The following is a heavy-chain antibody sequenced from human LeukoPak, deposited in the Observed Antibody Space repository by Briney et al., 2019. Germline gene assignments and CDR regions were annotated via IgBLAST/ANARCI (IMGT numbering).Heavy chain of an antibody. CDR2: ISYDGSNK. CDR1: GFTFSSYA. D-gene: IGHD3-22*01. J-gene: IGHJ4*02. V-gene: IGHV3-30*04. CDR3: ARDPRGPTGYDSSGRDSFDY. Sequence: GGSLRLSCAASGFTFSSYAMHWVRQAPGKGLEWVAVISYDGSNKYYADSVKGRFTISRDNSQNTLYLQMNILRAEDTAVYYCARDPRGPTGYDSSGRDSFDYWGQGTLVTVSS.